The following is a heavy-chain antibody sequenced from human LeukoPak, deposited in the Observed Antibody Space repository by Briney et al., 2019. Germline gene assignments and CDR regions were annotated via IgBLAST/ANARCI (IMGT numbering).Heavy chain of an antibody. J-gene: IGHJ6*03. Sequence: PSETLSLTCTVSGGSISSGSYYWSWIRQPAGKGLEWIGRIYTSGSTNYNPSLKSRVTISVDTSKNQFSLKLSSVTAADTAVYYCARETVLVIFEYSSHTNYYMDVWGKGTTVTVSS. CDR1: GGSISSGSYY. CDR3: ARETVLVIFEYSSHTNYYMDV. V-gene: IGHV4-61*02. D-gene: IGHD6-6*01. CDR2: IYTSGST.